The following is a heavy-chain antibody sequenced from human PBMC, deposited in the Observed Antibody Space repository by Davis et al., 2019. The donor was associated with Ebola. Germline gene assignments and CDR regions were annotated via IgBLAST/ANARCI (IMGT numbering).Heavy chain of an antibody. D-gene: IGHD6-19*01. CDR3: AKGILLYSSGWYSR. Sequence: PGGSLRLSCAASGFTVSSNYMSWVRQAPGKGLEWVSVIYSGGSTYYADSVKGRFTIFRDNSKNTLYLQMNSLRAEDTAVYYCAKGILLYSSGWYSRWGQGTLVTVSS. CDR2: IYSGGST. V-gene: IGHV3-66*01. CDR1: GFTVSSNY. J-gene: IGHJ4*02.